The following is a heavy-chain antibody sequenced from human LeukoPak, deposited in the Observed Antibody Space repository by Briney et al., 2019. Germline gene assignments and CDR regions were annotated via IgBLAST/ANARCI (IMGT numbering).Heavy chain of an antibody. D-gene: IGHD3-16*01. CDR1: GGSISSGGYY. J-gene: IGHJ4*02. V-gene: IGHV4-31*03. CDR2: IYYSGST. CDR3: ATLSPVWIDY. Sequence: PSQTLSLTCTVSGGSISSGGYYWSWIRQHPGKGREWIGYIYYSGSTYYNPSLKSRVTISVDTSKTQFSLKLSSVTAADTAVYYCATLSPVWIDYWGQGTLVTVSS.